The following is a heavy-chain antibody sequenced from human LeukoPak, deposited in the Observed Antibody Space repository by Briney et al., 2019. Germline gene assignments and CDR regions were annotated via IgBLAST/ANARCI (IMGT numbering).Heavy chain of an antibody. CDR2: ISSSGSTI. CDR1: GFTFSSYE. CDR3: AELGITMIGGV. J-gene: IGHJ6*04. D-gene: IGHD3-10*02. V-gene: IGHV3-48*03. Sequence: GGSLRLSCAASGFTFSSYEMNWVRQAPGKGLEWVSYISSSGSTIYYADSVEGRFTISRDNAKNSLYLQMNSLRAEDTAVYYCAELGITMIGGVWGKGTAVTISS.